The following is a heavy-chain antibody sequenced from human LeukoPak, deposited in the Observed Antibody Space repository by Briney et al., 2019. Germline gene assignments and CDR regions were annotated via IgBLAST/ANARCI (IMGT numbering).Heavy chain of an antibody. D-gene: IGHD6-19*01. CDR2: INHSGST. CDR1: GGSFSGYY. J-gene: IGHJ4*02. V-gene: IGHV4-34*01. CDR3: ARIIAVAGIDY. Sequence: PSETLSLTCAVYGGSFSGYYWSWIRQPPGKGLEWIGEINHSGSTNYNPSLKSRVTISVDTSKNQFSLKLSSVTAADTAVYYCARIIAVAGIDYWGQGTLVTVSS.